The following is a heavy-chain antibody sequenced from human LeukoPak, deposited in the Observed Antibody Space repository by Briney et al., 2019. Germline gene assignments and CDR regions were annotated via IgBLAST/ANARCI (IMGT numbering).Heavy chain of an antibody. D-gene: IGHD2-21*02. J-gene: IGHJ6*03. Sequence: QSGGSLRLSCTVSGFTVSSNSMSWVRQAPGKGLEWVSAISGSGGSTYYADSVKGRFTISRDNSKNTLYLQMNSLRAEDTAVYYCAKDAEEHIVVVTANRRSYYYYYYMDVWGKGTTVTISS. CDR3: AKDAEEHIVVVTANRRSYYYYYYMDV. CDR2: ISGSGGST. V-gene: IGHV3-23*01. CDR1: GFTVSSNS.